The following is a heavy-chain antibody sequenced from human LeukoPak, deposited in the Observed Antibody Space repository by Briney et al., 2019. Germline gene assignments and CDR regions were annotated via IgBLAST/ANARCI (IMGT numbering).Heavy chain of an antibody. CDR3: ARHRDGYNANDY. CDR2: IKQDGSEK. J-gene: IGHJ4*02. D-gene: IGHD5-24*01. CDR1: GFTFSSYW. Sequence: PGGSLRLSCAASGFTFSSYWMSWVRQAPGKGLEWVANIKQDGSEKYYVDSVKGRFTISRDNAKNSLYLQMNSLRVEDTSVYYCARHRDGYNANDYWGQGTLLTVSS. V-gene: IGHV3-7*01.